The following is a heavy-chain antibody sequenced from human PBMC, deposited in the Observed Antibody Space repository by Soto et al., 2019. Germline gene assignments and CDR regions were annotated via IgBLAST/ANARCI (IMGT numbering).Heavy chain of an antibody. J-gene: IGHJ5*02. V-gene: IGHV1-69*12. CDR2: IIPIFGTA. CDR1: GGTFSSYA. CDR3: ASKPNSDSSGYYYGWFDP. D-gene: IGHD3-22*01. Sequence: QVQLVQSGAEVKKPGSSVKVSCKASGGTFSSYAISWVRQAPGQGLEWMGGIIPIFGTANYAQKFQGRVTITADESTSTAYMELSSLRSEDTAVYYCASKPNSDSSGYYYGWFDPWGQGTLVTVSS.